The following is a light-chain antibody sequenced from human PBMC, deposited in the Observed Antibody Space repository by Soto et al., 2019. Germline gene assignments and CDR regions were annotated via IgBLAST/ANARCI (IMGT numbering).Light chain of an antibody. Sequence: QSLLTQPRSVSGSPGQSVTISCTGTSSDVGGYNYVSWYQQHPGKAPKLMIYDVSQRPSGVPDRFSGSKSGNTASLTISGLQHEDEADYYCCSYAGSHFLFGGGTKLTVL. CDR1: SSDVGGYNY. V-gene: IGLV2-11*01. J-gene: IGLJ2*01. CDR3: CSYAGSHFL. CDR2: DVS.